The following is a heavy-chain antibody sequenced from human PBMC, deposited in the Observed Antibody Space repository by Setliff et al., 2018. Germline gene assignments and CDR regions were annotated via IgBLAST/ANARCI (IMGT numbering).Heavy chain of an antibody. CDR3: ARSTVTQDFDS. J-gene: IGHJ4*02. Sequence: PGESLKISCRGSGYIFTNFWTGWVRQMPGKGLEWMGLIYPGDSDTRYSPSFRGQVTISADKSISTTYLQWSSLKASDTGMYYCARSTVTQDFDSWGQGTLVTVSS. D-gene: IGHD4-17*01. CDR2: IYPGDSDT. V-gene: IGHV5-51*01. CDR1: GYIFTNFW.